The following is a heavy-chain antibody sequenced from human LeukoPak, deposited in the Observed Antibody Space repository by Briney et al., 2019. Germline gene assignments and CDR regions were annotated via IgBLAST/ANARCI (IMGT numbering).Heavy chain of an antibody. J-gene: IGHJ5*02. V-gene: IGHV1-2*02. CDR2: INPNSGGT. D-gene: IGHD3-10*01. CDR1: GYTFTGYY. Sequence: ASVKVSCKASGYTFTGYYMHWVRQAPGQGLEWMGWINPNSGGTNYAQKFQGRVTMTRDTSISTAYMELSRLRSDDTAVYYCARDRLPSESFGELPLNWFDPWGQGTLVTISS. CDR3: ARDRLPSESFGELPLNWFDP.